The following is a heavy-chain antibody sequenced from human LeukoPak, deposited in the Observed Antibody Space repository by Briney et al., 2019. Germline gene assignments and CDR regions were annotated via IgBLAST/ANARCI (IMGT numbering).Heavy chain of an antibody. CDR2: IYSGGST. J-gene: IGHJ4*02. Sequence: GGSLRLSCVVSGFTVSSNYMSWVRQAPGKGLEWVSVIYSGGSTYYADSVKGRFTISRDNAKNSLYLQMNSLRAEDTAVYYCAVRYYYDSSGNRFDYWGQGTLVTVSS. D-gene: IGHD3-22*01. CDR3: AVRYYYDSSGNRFDY. CDR1: GFTVSSNY. V-gene: IGHV3-66*01.